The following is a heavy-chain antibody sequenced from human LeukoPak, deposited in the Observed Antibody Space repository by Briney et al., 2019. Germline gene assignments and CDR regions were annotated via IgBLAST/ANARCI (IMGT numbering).Heavy chain of an antibody. CDR3: ARASSWYFNLGWFDP. V-gene: IGHV4-59*01. CDR1: GGSISSYY. Sequence: SETLSLTCTVSGGSISSYYWSWIRQPPGKELERMGYIYYSGSTNYNPSLKSRVTISVDTSKNQFSLKLSSVTAADTAVYYCARASSWYFNLGWFDPWGQGTLVTVSS. CDR2: IYYSGST. D-gene: IGHD6-13*01. J-gene: IGHJ5*02.